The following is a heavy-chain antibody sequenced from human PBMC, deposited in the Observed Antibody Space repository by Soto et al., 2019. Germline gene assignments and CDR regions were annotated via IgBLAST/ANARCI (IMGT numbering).Heavy chain of an antibody. CDR2: IYTSGST. Sequence: ASETLSLTCTVSGGSISSYYWSWIRQPAGKGLEWIGRIYTSGSTNYNPSLKSRVTMSVDTSKNQFSLKLSSVTAADTAVYYCARETDIVVVPAAFRLGGMDVWGQGTTVTVSS. CDR3: ARETDIVVVPAAFRLGGMDV. J-gene: IGHJ6*02. CDR1: GGSISSYY. D-gene: IGHD2-2*01. V-gene: IGHV4-4*07.